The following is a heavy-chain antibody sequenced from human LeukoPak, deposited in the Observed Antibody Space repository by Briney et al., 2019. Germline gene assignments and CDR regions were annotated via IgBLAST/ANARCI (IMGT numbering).Heavy chain of an antibody. D-gene: IGHD1-26*01. Sequence: GGSLRLSCTASGFTFGDYAMSWVRQAPGKGLEWVSAISGSGGSTYYADSVKGRFTISRDNSKNTLYLQMSSLRAEDTAVYYCAKDQKYSGSYFSPRYWGQGTLVTVSS. CDR3: AKDQKYSGSYFSPRY. CDR1: GFTFGDYA. J-gene: IGHJ4*02. V-gene: IGHV3-23*01. CDR2: ISGSGGST.